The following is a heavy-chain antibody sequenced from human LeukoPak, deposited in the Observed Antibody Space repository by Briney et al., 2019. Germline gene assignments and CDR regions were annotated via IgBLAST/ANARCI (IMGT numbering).Heavy chain of an antibody. J-gene: IGHJ4*02. V-gene: IGHV1-69*13. CDR2: IIPIFGTA. CDR1: GGTFSSYA. CDR3: ARERSGGDYFDY. Sequence: ASVKVSCKASGGTFSSYAISWVRQAPGQGLEWMGGIIPIFGTANYAQKFQGRVTITADESTSTAYMEPSSLRSEDTAAYYCARERSGGDYFDYWGQGTLVTVSS. D-gene: IGHD3-10*01.